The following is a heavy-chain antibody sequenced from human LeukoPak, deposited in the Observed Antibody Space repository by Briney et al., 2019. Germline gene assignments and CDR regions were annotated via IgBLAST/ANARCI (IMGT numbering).Heavy chain of an antibody. CDR1: GYSFTSYW. Sequence: GESLKISCQGSGYSFTSYWIGWVRQVPGKGLEWMGIIYPGDSDTRYSPSFQGQVTISADKSISTAYLQWSSLKASDTAMYYCARRTYYYDSSGYRVGRWFDPWGQGTLVTVSS. V-gene: IGHV5-51*01. J-gene: IGHJ5*02. CDR2: IYPGDSDT. D-gene: IGHD3-22*01. CDR3: ARRTYYYDSSGYRVGRWFDP.